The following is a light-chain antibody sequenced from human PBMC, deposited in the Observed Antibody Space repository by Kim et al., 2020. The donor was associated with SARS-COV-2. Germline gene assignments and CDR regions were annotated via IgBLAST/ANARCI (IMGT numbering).Light chain of an antibody. J-gene: IGKJ1*01. V-gene: IGKV3D-15*01. Sequence: SPRQSASLSCTARHSICTNFASYQHKPAQAPSLLVYGASTSATGIPASLSGSGSGTEFTLTINSLQSEDFAVYYCQQYNDWLTWTFGQGTKVDIK. CDR1: HSICTN. CDR2: GAS. CDR3: QQYNDWLTWT.